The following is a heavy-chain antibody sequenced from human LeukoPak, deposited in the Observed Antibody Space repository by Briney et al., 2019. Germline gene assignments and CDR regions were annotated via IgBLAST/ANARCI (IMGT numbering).Heavy chain of an antibody. CDR3: AKDIYSGYDSYYFDY. CDR1: GFTFDDYA. J-gene: IGHJ4*02. V-gene: IGHV3-9*01. D-gene: IGHD5-12*01. Sequence: PGGSLRLSCAASGFTFDDYAMHWVRQAPGKGLEWVSGISWNGGSIGYADSVKGRFTISRDNAKNSLYLQMNSLRAEDTALYYCAKDIYSGYDSYYFDYWGQGTLVTVSS. CDR2: ISWNGGSI.